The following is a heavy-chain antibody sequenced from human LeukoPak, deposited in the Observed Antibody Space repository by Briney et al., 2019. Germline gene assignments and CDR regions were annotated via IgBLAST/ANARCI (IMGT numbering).Heavy chain of an antibody. V-gene: IGHV3-66*01. D-gene: IGHD3-16*01. Sequence: GGSLRLSCAASGFTVSSNYMSWVRQAPGKGLEWVSVIYSGGSTYYADSVKGRFTISRDNSKNTLYLQMNSLRAEDTAVYYCARVVKDYVWGSYVMDAFDICGQGTMVTVSS. CDR3: ARVVKDYVWGSYVMDAFDI. J-gene: IGHJ3*02. CDR1: GFTVSSNY. CDR2: IYSGGST.